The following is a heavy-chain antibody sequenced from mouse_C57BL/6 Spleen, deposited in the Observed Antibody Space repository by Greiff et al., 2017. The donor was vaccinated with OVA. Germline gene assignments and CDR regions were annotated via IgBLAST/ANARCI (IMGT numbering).Heavy chain of an antibody. CDR1: GYTFTDYY. Sequence: VQLVESGAELVRPGASVKLSCKASGYTFTDYYINWVKQRPGQGLEWIARIYPGSGNTYYNEKFKGKATLTAEKSSSTAYMQLSSLTSEDSAVYFCARDTEGFAYWGQGTLVTVSA. CDR2: IYPGSGNT. CDR3: ARDTEGFAY. J-gene: IGHJ3*01. V-gene: IGHV1-76*01.